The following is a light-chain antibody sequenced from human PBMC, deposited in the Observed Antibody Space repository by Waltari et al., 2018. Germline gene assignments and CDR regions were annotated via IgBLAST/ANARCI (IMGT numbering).Light chain of an antibody. V-gene: IGKV1-39*01. Sequence: DIQMTQPPSSLPESVGARVTIPCRASQSISSYLNWYQQKPGKAPKLLIYGASSLLSGVPSRFIGSGSGTDVTLTISSLQPEDFATYYCQESYSTPFTFGPGTKVDIK. CDR3: QESYSTPFT. J-gene: IGKJ3*01. CDR2: GAS. CDR1: QSISSY.